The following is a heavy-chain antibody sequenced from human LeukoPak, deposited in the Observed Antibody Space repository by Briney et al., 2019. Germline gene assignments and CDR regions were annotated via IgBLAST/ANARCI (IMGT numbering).Heavy chain of an antibody. V-gene: IGHV4-4*07. CDR3: ARWVGDSPAYNWFDP. J-gene: IGHJ5*02. CDR2: IYTSGST. Sequence: SETLSLTCTVSGGSISSYYWSWIRQPAGKGLEWIGLIYTSGSTKNNPSLKSRVTMSVDPSKNQFSLKLSSVTAADTAVYYCARWVGDSPAYNWFDPWGQGTLVTVSS. D-gene: IGHD3-22*01. CDR1: GGSISSYY.